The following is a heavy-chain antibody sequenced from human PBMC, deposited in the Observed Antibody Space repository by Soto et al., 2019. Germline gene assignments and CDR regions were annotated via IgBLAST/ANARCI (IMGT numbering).Heavy chain of an antibody. Sequence: LSLTCTVSGGSISSYYWSWIRQPPGKGLEWIGYIYYSGSTNYNPSLKSRVTISVDTSKNQFSLKLSSVTAADTAVYYCARARDDYDFWSGPSYGMDVWGQGTTVTVSS. CDR2: IYYSGST. CDR1: GGSISSYY. D-gene: IGHD3-3*01. CDR3: ARARDDYDFWSGPSYGMDV. J-gene: IGHJ6*02. V-gene: IGHV4-59*01.